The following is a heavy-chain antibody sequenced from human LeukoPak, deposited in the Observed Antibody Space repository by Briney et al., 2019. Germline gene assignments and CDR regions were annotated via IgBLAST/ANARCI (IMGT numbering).Heavy chain of an antibody. CDR2: IHSDGKT. Sequence: PGGSLRLSCAASGFTVSSNYVSWVRQAPGKGLEWVSVIHSDGKTYYADSVKGRFTISRDSPQNTLYLQMNSLRAEDTAVYYCARHGVLRYIDDWGQGTLVTVSS. CDR3: ARHGVLRYIDD. J-gene: IGHJ4*02. V-gene: IGHV3-53*01. D-gene: IGHD3-9*01. CDR1: GFTVSSNY.